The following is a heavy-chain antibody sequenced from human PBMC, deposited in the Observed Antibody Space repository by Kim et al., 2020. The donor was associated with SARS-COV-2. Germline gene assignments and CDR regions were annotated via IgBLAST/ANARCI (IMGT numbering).Heavy chain of an antibody. D-gene: IGHD3-10*01. J-gene: IGHJ5*02. CDR3: GHSRWYGSGSYPVS. Sequence: SGPTLVNPTQTLTLTCTFSGFSLSASGVGVGWIRQPPGKALEWLALIYWDDDKRYSPSLKSRLTITNDTSKNQVVLTMTNMDPVDTATYYCGHSRWYGSGSYPVSWGQGTLVTVSS. V-gene: IGHV2-5*02. CDR1: GFSLSASGVG. CDR2: IYWDDDK.